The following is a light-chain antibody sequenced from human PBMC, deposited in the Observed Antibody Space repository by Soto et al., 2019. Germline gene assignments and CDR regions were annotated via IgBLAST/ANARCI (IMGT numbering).Light chain of an antibody. CDR2: DAS. V-gene: IGKV3-15*01. CDR1: QSVSSN. Sequence: EIVMTQSPATLSVSPGERATLSCRASQSVSSNLAWYQQKPGQAPRLLIYDASTRAPGIPARFSGRGSGTEFTLTISSLQSEDCAVYYCQQYSAWWTFGQGTTVESK. CDR3: QQYSAWWT. J-gene: IGKJ1*01.